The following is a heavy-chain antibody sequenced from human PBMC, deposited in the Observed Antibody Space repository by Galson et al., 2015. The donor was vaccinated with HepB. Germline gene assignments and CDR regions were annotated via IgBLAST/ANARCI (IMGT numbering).Heavy chain of an antibody. V-gene: IGHV4-61*02. J-gene: IGHJ4*02. Sequence: VSGGSISSGSYYWGWIRQPAGKGLEWIGRIYTSGSTNYNPSLKSRVTISVDTSKNQFSLKLSSVTAADTAVYYCARVKVGAGRPHHLYYFDYWGQGTLVTVSS. D-gene: IGHD3-16*01. CDR2: IYTSGST. CDR1: GGSISSGSYY. CDR3: ARVKVGAGRPHHLYYFDY.